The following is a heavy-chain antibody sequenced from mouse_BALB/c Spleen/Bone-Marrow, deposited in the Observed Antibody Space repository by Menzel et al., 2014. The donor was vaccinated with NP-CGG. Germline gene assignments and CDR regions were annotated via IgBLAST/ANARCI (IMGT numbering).Heavy chain of an antibody. CDR3: TRRGLYYGYAMDY. V-gene: IGHV3-1*02. CDR1: GYSITSGYS. J-gene: IGHJ4*01. Sequence: EVQLQQSGPDLVKPSQSLSLPCTVTGYSITSGYSWHWIRQFPGNTLEWMGYIHYSGSTNYNPSLKSRISITRDTSKNQFFLQLNSVTTEDTATYYRTRRGLYYGYAMDYWGQGTSVTVSS. CDR2: IHYSGST. D-gene: IGHD1-1*02.